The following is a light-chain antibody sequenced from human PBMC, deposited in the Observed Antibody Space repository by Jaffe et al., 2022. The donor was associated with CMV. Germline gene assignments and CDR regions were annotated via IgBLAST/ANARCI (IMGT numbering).Light chain of an antibody. J-gene: IGKJ1*01. CDR3: QQFNSYPWT. V-gene: IGKV1-5*03. Sequence: DIQMTQSPSTLSASVGDRVTITCRASQSINKYLAWYQQKPGKAPNLLIFKTYNLKSGVPSRFSGSGSGTEFTLTISSLQPDDFATYYCQQFNSYPWTFGQGTRVEIK. CDR1: QSINKY. CDR2: KTY.